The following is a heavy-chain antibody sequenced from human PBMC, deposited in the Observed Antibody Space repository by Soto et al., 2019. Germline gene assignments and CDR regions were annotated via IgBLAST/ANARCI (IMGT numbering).Heavy chain of an antibody. Sequence: SETLSLTCTASGGSISSYYWSWIRQPAGKGLEWIGRIYTSGSTNYNPSLKTRVTMSVDTSKNQFSLKLRSVTAADTAVYYCARDGRLGSSSPYYYYYGMDVWGQGTTVTVSS. J-gene: IGHJ6*02. CDR3: ARDGRLGSSSPYYYYYGMDV. CDR1: GGSISSYY. V-gene: IGHV4-4*07. CDR2: IYTSGST. D-gene: IGHD6-6*01.